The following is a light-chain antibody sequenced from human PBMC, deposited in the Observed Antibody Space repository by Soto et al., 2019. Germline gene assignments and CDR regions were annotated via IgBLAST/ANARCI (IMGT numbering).Light chain of an antibody. Sequence: QPVLTQPASVSGSPGQSITISCTGTSSDVGGHAYVSWYQQHPGKAPKLIISEVSNRPSGVSSRFSGSRSGNTASLTISGLQAEDEAEYYCNSYASSSILLFGGGTKLTVL. J-gene: IGLJ2*01. CDR2: EVS. V-gene: IGLV2-14*01. CDR1: SSDVGGHAY. CDR3: NSYASSSILL.